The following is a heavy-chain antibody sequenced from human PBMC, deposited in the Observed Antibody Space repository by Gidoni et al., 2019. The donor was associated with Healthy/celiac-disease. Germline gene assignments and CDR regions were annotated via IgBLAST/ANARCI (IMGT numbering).Heavy chain of an antibody. J-gene: IGHJ3*02. Sequence: EVQLVESGGGLVQPGGSLRLSCAASGFTLRGYSMNWVCQAPGKGLEWVSYISSSSRTIDYADSVKGRFTISRDNAKNSLNLQMNSLRDEDTAVYYCARDPVIAAAGTVEVRGKMGAFDIWGQGTMVTVSS. CDR1: GFTLRGYS. D-gene: IGHD6-13*01. CDR3: ARDPVIAAAGTVEVRGKMGAFDI. CDR2: ISSSSRTI. V-gene: IGHV3-48*02.